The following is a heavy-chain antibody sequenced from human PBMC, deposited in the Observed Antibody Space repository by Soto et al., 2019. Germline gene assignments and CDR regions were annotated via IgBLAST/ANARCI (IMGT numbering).Heavy chain of an antibody. D-gene: IGHD2-15*01. J-gene: IGHJ4*02. CDR3: ARDLAPGYCSGGSCYYFDH. Sequence: ASVKVSCKASGYTFTSYGISWVRQAPGQGLEWMGWISAYTGNTNYAQKLQGRVTMTTDTSTSTAYMELRSLRSDDTAVYYCARDLAPGYCSGGSCYYFDHWGQGTLVTVSS. V-gene: IGHV1-18*01. CDR2: ISAYTGNT. CDR1: GYTFTSYG.